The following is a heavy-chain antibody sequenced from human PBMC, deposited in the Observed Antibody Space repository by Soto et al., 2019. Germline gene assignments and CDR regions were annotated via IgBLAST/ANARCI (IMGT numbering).Heavy chain of an antibody. CDR1: GYIFTTYA. V-gene: IGHV1-3*01. Sequence: GASVKVSCKASGYIFTTYALYWVRQAPGQRLEWTGWINAGKGNTQYSQKFQDRVTITRDTSASVAYMELSSLASEDTAVYYCARSEVIPEGCDYWGQGTLVTVSS. CDR2: INAGKGNT. J-gene: IGHJ4*02. D-gene: IGHD3-16*02. CDR3: ARSEVIPEGCDY.